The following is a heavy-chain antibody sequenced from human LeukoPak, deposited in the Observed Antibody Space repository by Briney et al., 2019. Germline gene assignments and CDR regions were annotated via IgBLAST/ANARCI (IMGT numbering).Heavy chain of an antibody. J-gene: IGHJ4*02. Sequence: SETLSLTCTVSSGSISTSNYYWGWVRQPPGKALEWIGNIFYSGSTYYSPSLRSRVTMSLEMSKHQFSLNLTSVTAADTAVYYCASNTATVFDYWGQGALVTVSS. CDR3: ASNTATVFDY. V-gene: IGHV4-39*07. CDR2: IFYSGST. CDR1: SGSISTSNYY. D-gene: IGHD2-21*02.